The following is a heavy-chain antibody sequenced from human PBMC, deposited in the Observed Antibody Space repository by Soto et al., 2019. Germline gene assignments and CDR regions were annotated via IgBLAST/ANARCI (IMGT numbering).Heavy chain of an antibody. CDR1: GGSISGDY. CDR3: ARGGGYYDRSVDH. J-gene: IGHJ1*01. V-gene: IGHV4-59*01. CDR2: IFYSGST. D-gene: IGHD3-22*01. Sequence: QVQLQESGPGLVKPSETLSLTCTVSGGSISGDYWSWIRQPPGKGLEGIGYIFYSGSTNYNPSLKSRVTISGNTSKTQFSLNLSSVTAADTAVYYCARGGGYYDRSVDHWGQGTLVTVSS.